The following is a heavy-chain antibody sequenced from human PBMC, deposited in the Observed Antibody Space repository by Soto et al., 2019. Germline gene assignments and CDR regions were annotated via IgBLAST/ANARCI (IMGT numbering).Heavy chain of an antibody. CDR3: ASAYCSGDDCYRGYYYYAMDV. J-gene: IGHJ6*02. V-gene: IGHV1-69*01. Sequence: QVQLVQSGAEVKKPGSSVKVSCKASGGTFSSYAFSWVRQAPGQGLEWMGGIIPLFGTADYAQKFQGRVTITADVSTSTAYMELSSLRSEDTAFYYCASAYCSGDDCYRGYYYYAMDVWGQGTTVTVSS. CDR1: GGTFSSYA. CDR2: IIPLFGTA. D-gene: IGHD2-15*01.